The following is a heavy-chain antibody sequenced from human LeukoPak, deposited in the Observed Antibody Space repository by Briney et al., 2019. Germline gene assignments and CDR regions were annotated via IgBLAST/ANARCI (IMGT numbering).Heavy chain of an antibody. CDR2: FDPEDGET. D-gene: IGHD6-19*01. J-gene: IGHJ4*02. V-gene: IGHV1-24*01. Sequence: ASVNVSCKVSGYTLTELSMHWVRQAPGKGLEWIGGFDPEDGETIYAQKFQGRVTMTEDTSTDTAYMELSSLRSEDTAVYYCATGLSYSSGLLDYWGQGTLVTVSS. CDR1: GYTLTELS. CDR3: ATGLSYSSGLLDY.